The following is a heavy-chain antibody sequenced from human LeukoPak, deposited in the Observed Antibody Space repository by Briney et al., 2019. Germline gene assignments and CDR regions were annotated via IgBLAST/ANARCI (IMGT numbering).Heavy chain of an antibody. CDR2: ISTSSSYI. CDR1: GFTFSSYS. Sequence: ARGSLRLSCTASGFTFSSYSMNWVRQAPGKGLEWVSSISTSSSYIYYADSVKGRFTISRDNARNSLYLQMNTLRAEDTAVYSCARGADGVSSNSRGWFDPWGQGTLVTVSS. D-gene: IGHD2-15*01. V-gene: IGHV3-21*01. CDR3: ARGADGVSSNSRGWFDP. J-gene: IGHJ5*02.